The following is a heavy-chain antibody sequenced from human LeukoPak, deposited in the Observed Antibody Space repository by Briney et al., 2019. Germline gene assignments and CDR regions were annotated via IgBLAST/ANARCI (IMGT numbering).Heavy chain of an antibody. CDR2: ISWNSGTF. CDR3: ARGMATLDAFDI. V-gene: IGHV3-9*01. D-gene: IGHD5-24*01. CDR1: GFSFDDYA. J-gene: IGHJ3*02. Sequence: GGSLRLSCTASGFSFDDYAMHWVRQAPGKGLEWVAGISWNSGTFDYVDSVKGRFTISRDNAKNSLYLQMNSLRAEDTAVYYCARGMATLDAFDIWGQGTMVTVSS.